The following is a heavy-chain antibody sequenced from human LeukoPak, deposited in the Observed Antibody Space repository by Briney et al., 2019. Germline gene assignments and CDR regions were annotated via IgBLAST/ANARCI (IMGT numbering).Heavy chain of an antibody. J-gene: IGHJ4*02. CDR1: GGPVSAYY. V-gene: IGHV4-34*01. CDR2: FNPSGRT. D-gene: IGHD6-6*01. CDR3: AAARSLTVRLFDS. Sequence: SETLSLLCNVYGGPVSAYYWNWIRQSPGQGLEWIGDFNPSGRTNYNPALKSRVPISVDTSKNQFFLNLTSVTAADTAVYYCAAARSLTVRLFDSWAMGTQVAVSS.